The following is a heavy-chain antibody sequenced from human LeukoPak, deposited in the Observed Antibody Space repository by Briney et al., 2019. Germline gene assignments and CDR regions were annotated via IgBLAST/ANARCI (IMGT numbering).Heavy chain of an antibody. V-gene: IGHV1-24*01. CDR1: GYTLTELS. Sequence: ASVKVSCRVSGYTLTELSMHWVRQAPGKGLEWMGGFDPEDGETIYAQKFQGRVTMTEDTSTDTAYMELSSLRSEDTAVYYCATVLHLWFGEFRLGDWGQGTLVTVSS. CDR3: ATVLHLWFGEFRLGD. J-gene: IGHJ4*02. CDR2: FDPEDGET. D-gene: IGHD3-10*01.